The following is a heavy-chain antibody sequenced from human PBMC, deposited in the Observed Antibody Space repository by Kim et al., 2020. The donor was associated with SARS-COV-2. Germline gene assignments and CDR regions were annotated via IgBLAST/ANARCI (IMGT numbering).Heavy chain of an antibody. D-gene: IGHD1-1*01. CDR2: N. V-gene: IGHV6-1*01. J-gene: IGHJ4*02. Sequence: NAYAVSVKSRITINPDTSKNQFSLHLDSVTPEDTAVYFCARTRPNQGFDYWGQGTLVTVSS. CDR3: ARTRPNQGFDY.